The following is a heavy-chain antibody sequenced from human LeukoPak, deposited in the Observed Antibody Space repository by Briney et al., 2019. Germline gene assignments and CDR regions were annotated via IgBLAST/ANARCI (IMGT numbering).Heavy chain of an antibody. CDR1: GGSISSYY. J-gene: IGHJ6*02. D-gene: IGHD1-20*01. CDR3: ARALRARITGTTASVYGMDV. CDR2: IYYSGST. Sequence: SETLSLTCTVSGGSISSYYWSWIRQPPGKGLEWIGYIYYSGSTNYNPSLKSRVTISVDASKNQFSLKLSSVTAADTAVYYCARALRARITGTTASVYGMDVWGQGTTVTVSS. V-gene: IGHV4-59*01.